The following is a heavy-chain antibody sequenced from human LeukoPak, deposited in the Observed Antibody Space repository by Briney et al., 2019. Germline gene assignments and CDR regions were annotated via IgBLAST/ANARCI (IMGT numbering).Heavy chain of an antibody. CDR1: GFTFSSYG. CDR2: IRYDGSNK. CDR3: AKDFVPRDFYYFDY. Sequence: GGSLRLSCAASGFTFSSYGMHWVRQAPGKGLEWVAFIRYDGSNKYYADSVKGRFTISRDNSKNTPYLQMNSLRAEDTAVYYCAKDFVPRDFYYFDYWGQGTLVTVSS. V-gene: IGHV3-30*02. J-gene: IGHJ4*02. D-gene: IGHD2-21*02.